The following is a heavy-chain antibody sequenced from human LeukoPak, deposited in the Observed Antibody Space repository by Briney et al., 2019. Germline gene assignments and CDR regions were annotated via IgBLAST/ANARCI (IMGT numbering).Heavy chain of an antibody. Sequence: SETLSLTCAVYGGSFSGYYWSWLRQPPGKGLEWIGEINHSGSTNYNPSLKSRVTISVDTSKNQFSLKLSSVTAADTAVYYCARGARDIVVVPAAKPWFDPWGQGTLVTVSS. D-gene: IGHD2-2*01. J-gene: IGHJ5*02. V-gene: IGHV4-34*01. CDR1: GGSFSGYY. CDR2: INHSGST. CDR3: ARGARDIVVVPAAKPWFDP.